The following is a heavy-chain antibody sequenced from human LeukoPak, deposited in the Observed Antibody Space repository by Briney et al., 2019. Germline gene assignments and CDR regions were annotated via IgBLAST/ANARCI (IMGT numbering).Heavy chain of an antibody. CDR3: ARGGGAIAT. CDR1: GDSVSSNSAG. Sequence: SQTLSLTCAISGDSVSSNSAGWSWIRQSPSRGLEWLGRTYYRSKWYYDHAASVKGRITINPDTSKNQFSLQLNSVTPEDTAVYYCARGGGAIATWDQGTLVTVSS. D-gene: IGHD3-16*01. CDR2: TYYRSKWYY. V-gene: IGHV6-1*01. J-gene: IGHJ5*02.